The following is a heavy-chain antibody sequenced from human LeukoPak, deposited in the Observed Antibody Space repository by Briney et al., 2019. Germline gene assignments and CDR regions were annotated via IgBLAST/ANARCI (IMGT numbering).Heavy chain of an antibody. V-gene: IGHV3-23*01. CDR2: VYGNAVEK. Sequence: LGGSLRLSCAASGLTFSRYTMSWVRQAPGKGLEWVAGVYGNAVEKFYSASVRGRFTISKDNSKNMVFLQMDSLRADDTALYYCAKDWKPDGVWDIDYWGQGTQVTVS. D-gene: IGHD4-17*01. CDR1: GLTFSRYT. CDR3: AKDWKPDGVWDIDY. J-gene: IGHJ4*02.